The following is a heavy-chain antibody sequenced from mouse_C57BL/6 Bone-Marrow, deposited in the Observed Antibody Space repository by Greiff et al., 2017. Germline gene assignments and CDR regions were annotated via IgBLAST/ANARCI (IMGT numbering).Heavy chain of an antibody. V-gene: IGHV1-81*01. CDR3: ARLGYGNYVGFAY. D-gene: IGHD2-1*01. J-gene: IGHJ3*01. CDR1: GYTFTSYG. Sequence: QVQLQQSGAELARPGASVKLSCKASGYTFTSYGISWVKQRTGQGLEWIGEIYPRSGNTNYNEKFKGKATLTVDKSSSTAYMELRSLTSEDSAVYYGARLGYGNYVGFAYWGQGTLVTVSA. CDR2: IYPRSGNT.